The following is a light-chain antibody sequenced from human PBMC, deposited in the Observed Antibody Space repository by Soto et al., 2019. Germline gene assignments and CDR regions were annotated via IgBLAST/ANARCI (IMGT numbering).Light chain of an antibody. CDR2: EDN. J-gene: IGLJ2*01. CDR3: QSYDSTNPV. CDR1: SGSIASNY. Sequence: NFMLTQPHSVSESPGKTVNISCTRSSGSIASNYVQWYQQRPGSSPTTVISEDNQRPSGVPDRFSGSIDSSSNSASLTISGLKTEDEADYYCQSYDSTNPVFGGGTKVTVL. V-gene: IGLV6-57*01.